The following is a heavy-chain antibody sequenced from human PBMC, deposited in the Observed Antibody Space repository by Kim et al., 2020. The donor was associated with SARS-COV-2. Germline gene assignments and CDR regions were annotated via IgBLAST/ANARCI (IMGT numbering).Heavy chain of an antibody. J-gene: IGHJ4*02. V-gene: IGHV3-23*01. CDR3: AKVPSYGDYVDF. CDR2: ISASGSST. CDR1: GFTFSSYV. D-gene: IGHD4-17*01. Sequence: GGSLRLSCATSGFTFSSYVMSWVRQAPGKGLEWVSAISASGSSTNYADSVKGRFTISRDSSKNTLCLQMSSLRAEDTAVYYCAKVPSYGDYVDFWGQGTLVTVSS.